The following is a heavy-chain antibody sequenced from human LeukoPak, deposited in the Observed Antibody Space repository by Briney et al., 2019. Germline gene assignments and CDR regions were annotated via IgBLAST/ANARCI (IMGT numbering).Heavy chain of an antibody. CDR1: GFTFSSYG. D-gene: IGHD6-13*01. CDR2: ISYDGSNK. J-gene: IGHJ4*02. V-gene: IGHV3-30*18. Sequence: PGRSLRLSCAVSGFTFSSYGMHWVRQAPGKGLEWVAVISYDGSNKYYADSVKGRFTISRDNSKNTLYLQMNSLRAEDTAVYYCAKDLGIAAAGTNLDYWGQGTLVTVSS. CDR3: AKDLGIAAAGTNLDY.